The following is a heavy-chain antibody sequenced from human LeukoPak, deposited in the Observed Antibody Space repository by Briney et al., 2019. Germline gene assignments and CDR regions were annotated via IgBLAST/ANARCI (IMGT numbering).Heavy chain of an antibody. J-gene: IGHJ4*02. D-gene: IGHD2-2*01. CDR2: INPSGGST. CDR1: GYTFTSYD. Sequence: ASVKVSCKASGYTFTSYDMHWVRQAPGQGLEWMGIINPSGGSTSYAKKFQGRVTMTRDTSTSTVYMELSSLRSEDTAVYYCAREEGLVVPAARDDYWGQGTLVTVSS. CDR3: AREEGLVVPAARDDY. V-gene: IGHV1-46*01.